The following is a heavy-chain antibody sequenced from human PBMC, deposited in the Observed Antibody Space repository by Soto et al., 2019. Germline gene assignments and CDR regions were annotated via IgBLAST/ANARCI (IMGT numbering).Heavy chain of an antibody. CDR1: GGSISSSNYY. CDR3: ARGSIAARSFDY. J-gene: IGHJ4*02. CDR2: IYYSGST. D-gene: IGHD6-6*01. Sequence: SETLSLTCTVSGGSISSSNYYWGWIRQPPGKGLEWIGSIYYSGSTYYNPSLKSRVTISVDTSKNQFSLRLSSVTAADTAVYYCARGSIAARSFDYWGQGTLVTVSS. V-gene: IGHV4-39*01.